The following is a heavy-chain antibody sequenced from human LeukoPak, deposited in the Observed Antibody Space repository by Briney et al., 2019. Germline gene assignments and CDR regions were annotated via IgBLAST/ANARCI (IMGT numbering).Heavy chain of an antibody. J-gene: IGHJ3*02. D-gene: IGHD3-9*01. CDR1: GFTFDDYT. CDR2: INWNGGST. CDR3: ARGRKYYDILTGPPGAFDS. Sequence: GGSLRLSCAASGFTFDDYTMHWVRQAPGKGLEWVSGINWNGGSTGYADPVRGRFTISRDNAKNSLYLQMNSLRTEDTALYYCARGRKYYDILTGPPGAFDSWGQGTMVTVSS. V-gene: IGHV3-20*04.